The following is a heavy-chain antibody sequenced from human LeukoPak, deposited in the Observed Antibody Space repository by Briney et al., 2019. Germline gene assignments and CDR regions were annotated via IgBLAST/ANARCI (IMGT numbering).Heavy chain of an antibody. Sequence: SETLSLTCAIYGGSFSGYSWTWIRQPPGKGLEWIGEISHFGSTKYIPSLESRVSLSLDTSKNQFSLKLSSVTAADTAVYYCARASAVVAASFSGYYYYMDVWGKGTTVTVSS. CDR1: GGSFSGYS. J-gene: IGHJ6*03. CDR2: ISHFGST. CDR3: ARASAVVAASFSGYYYYMDV. V-gene: IGHV4-34*01. D-gene: IGHD2-15*01.